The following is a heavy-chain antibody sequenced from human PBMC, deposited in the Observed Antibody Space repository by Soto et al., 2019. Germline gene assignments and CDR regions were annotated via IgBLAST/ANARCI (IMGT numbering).Heavy chain of an antibody. CDR2: ISSSGRTI. Sequence: PGGSLRLSCAASGFTFSSYSMNWVRQAPGKGLEWVSYISSSGRTIYYADSVKGRFTISRDNAKNTLYLQMNSLRAEDTAVYYCAKFIVATTAPYYYYGMDVWGQGTTVTVSS. J-gene: IGHJ6*02. V-gene: IGHV3-48*01. CDR3: AKFIVATTAPYYYYGMDV. CDR1: GFTFSSYS. D-gene: IGHD5-12*01.